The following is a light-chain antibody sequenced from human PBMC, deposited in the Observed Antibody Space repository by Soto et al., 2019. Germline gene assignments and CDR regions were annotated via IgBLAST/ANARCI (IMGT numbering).Light chain of an antibody. CDR3: QHRSNWPRT. CDR2: DAS. J-gene: IGKJ2*01. Sequence: EIVLTQSPAILSLSPGERATLSCRASQSVSTYLAWYQQKPGQAPRLLIYDASNRATGIPARFSGSGSGTDFTLTISSLEPEDIAVYYCQHRSNWPRTFGQGTKLEIK. V-gene: IGKV3-11*01. CDR1: QSVSTY.